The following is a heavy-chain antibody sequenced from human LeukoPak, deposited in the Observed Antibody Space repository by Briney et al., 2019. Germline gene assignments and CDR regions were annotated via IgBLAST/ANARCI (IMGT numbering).Heavy chain of an antibody. V-gene: IGHV3-66*01. D-gene: IGHD5-12*01. CDR3: ARDRGYTQDY. CDR2: INSGGTT. CDR1: GFTVSSKY. J-gene: IGHJ4*02. Sequence: GGSLRLSCAASGFTVSSKYMAWVRQAPGKGLEWVSFINSGGTTNYADSVKGRFTISRDNAKNTLYLQMNSLRADDTAVYYCARDRGYTQDYWGQGTLVTVSS.